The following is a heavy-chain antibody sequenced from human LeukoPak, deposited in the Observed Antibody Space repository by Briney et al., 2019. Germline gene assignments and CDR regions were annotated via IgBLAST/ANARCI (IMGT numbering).Heavy chain of an antibody. CDR3: ARVRFGESSNWFDP. V-gene: IGHV3-53*01. CDR1: GFTVSSNY. J-gene: IGHJ5*02. CDR2: IYSGGST. D-gene: IGHD3-16*02. Sequence: PGGSLRLSCAASGFTVSSNYMSWVRQAPGKGLEWVSVIYSGGSTYYADSVKGRFTISRDNSKNPLYLKMNCLRAEDSAVYYCARVRFGESSNWFDPWGQGTLVTVSS.